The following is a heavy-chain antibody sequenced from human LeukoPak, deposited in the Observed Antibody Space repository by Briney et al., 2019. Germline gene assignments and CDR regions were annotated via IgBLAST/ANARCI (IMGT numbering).Heavy chain of an antibody. CDR3: AKDLSGEQWLADAFDI. D-gene: IGHD6-19*01. J-gene: IGHJ3*02. V-gene: IGHV3-21*01. Sequence: GGSLRLSCAASGFTFSSYSMNWVRQAPGKGLEWVSSISSSSSYIYYADSVKGRFTISGDNAKNSLYLQMNSLRAEDTAVYYCAKDLSGEQWLADAFDIWGQGTMVTVSS. CDR2: ISSSSSYI. CDR1: GFTFSSYS.